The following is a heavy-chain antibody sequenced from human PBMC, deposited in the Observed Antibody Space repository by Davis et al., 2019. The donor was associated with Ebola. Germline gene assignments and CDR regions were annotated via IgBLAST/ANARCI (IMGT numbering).Heavy chain of an antibody. D-gene: IGHD3-3*01. J-gene: IGHJ3*01. CDR3: MKSDSS. CDR1: GFSFSSYW. CDR2: IKSDGSSI. Sequence: PGGSLRLSCTASGFSFSSYWMHWVRQAPGKGPVWVARIKSDGSSISYADFVRGRFTISRDNARSTLYLQMNSLRADDTAMYYCMKSDSSWSQGTMVTVSS. V-gene: IGHV3-74*01.